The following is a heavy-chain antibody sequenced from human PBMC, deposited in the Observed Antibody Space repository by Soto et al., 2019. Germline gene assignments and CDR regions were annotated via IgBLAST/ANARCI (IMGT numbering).Heavy chain of an antibody. V-gene: IGHV4-31*03. CDR1: GGSISSGGYY. D-gene: IGHD2-2*01. CDR3: ARSPADIVVVPADFWFDP. J-gene: IGHJ5*02. CDR2: LYYSGST. Sequence: QVQLQESGPGLVKPSQTLSLTCTVSGGSISSGGYYWSWIRQHPGKGLEWIGYLYYSGSTYYNPSLMSRVTISVDTSKNQFSLKLSSVTAADTAVYYCARSPADIVVVPADFWFDPWGQGTLVTVSS.